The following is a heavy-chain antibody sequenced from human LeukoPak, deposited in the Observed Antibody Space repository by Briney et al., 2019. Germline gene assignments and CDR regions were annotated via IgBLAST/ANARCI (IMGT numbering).Heavy chain of an antibody. CDR3: AKGYCRGNSCYDDRGAFDY. CDR2: LYYSGST. J-gene: IGHJ4*02. Sequence: SETLSLTCTFSGGSMSFSSDYWGWIRQPPGKGLEWIGSLYYSGSTYYNPSLKSRVTISVDTSKNQFSLKLSSVTAADTAVYYCAKGYCRGNSCYDDRGAFDYWGQGTLVTVSS. V-gene: IGHV4-39*07. CDR1: GGSMSFSSDY. D-gene: IGHD2-2*01.